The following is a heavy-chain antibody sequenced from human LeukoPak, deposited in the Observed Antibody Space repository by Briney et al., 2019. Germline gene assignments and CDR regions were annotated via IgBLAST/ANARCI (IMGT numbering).Heavy chain of an antibody. D-gene: IGHD6-13*01. V-gene: IGHV1-69*13. CDR2: IIPIFGTA. J-gene: IGHJ6*03. Sequence: SVKASCKASGGTFSSYAISWVRQAPGQGLEWMGGIIPIFGTANYAQKFQGRVTITADESTSTAYMELSSLRSEDTAVYYCARDGGSIAAPYYYYYYMDVWGKGTTVTVSS. CDR3: ARDGGSIAAPYYYYYYMDV. CDR1: GGTFSSYA.